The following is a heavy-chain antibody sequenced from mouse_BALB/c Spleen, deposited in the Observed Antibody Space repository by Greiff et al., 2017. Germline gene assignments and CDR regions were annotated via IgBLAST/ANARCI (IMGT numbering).Heavy chain of an antibody. CDR2: IYPYNGGT. D-gene: IGHD2-3*01. CDR3: ARAGDGYSFAY. J-gene: IGHJ3*01. V-gene: IGHV1S29*02. CDR1: GYTFTDYN. Sequence: VHVKQSGPELVKPGASVKISCKASGYTFTDYNMHWVKQSHGKSLEWIGYIYPYNGGTGYNQKFKSKATLTVDNSSSTAYMELRSLTSEDSAVYYCARAGDGYSFAYWGQGTLVTVSA.